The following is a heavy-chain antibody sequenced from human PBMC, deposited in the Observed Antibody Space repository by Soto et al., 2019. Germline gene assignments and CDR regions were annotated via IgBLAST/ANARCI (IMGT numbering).Heavy chain of an antibody. D-gene: IGHD6-19*01. CDR2: ISWNSGSI. V-gene: IGHV3-9*01. J-gene: IGHJ4*02. Sequence: PGGSLRLSCAASGFTFDDYAMHWVRQAPGKGLEWVSGISWNSGSIGYADSVKGRFTISRDNAKNSLYLQMNSLRAEDTALYYCAKASSGWPTFDYWGQGTLVTVSS. CDR1: GFTFDDYA. CDR3: AKASSGWPTFDY.